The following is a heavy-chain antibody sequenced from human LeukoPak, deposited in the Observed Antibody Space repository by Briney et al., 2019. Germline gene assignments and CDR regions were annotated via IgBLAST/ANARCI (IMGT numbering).Heavy chain of an antibody. CDR3: AKAHMVVPAAPFDY. CDR1: GFSLSSYA. D-gene: IGHD2-2*01. J-gene: IGHJ4*02. V-gene: IGHV3-23*01. Sequence: GGSLRLSCVASGFSLSSYATAWVRQTPGKGLEWVSAISGSGGSTYYADSVKGRFTISRDNSKNTLYLQMNSLRAEDTAVYYCAKAHMVVPAAPFDYWGQGTLVTVSS. CDR2: ISGSGGST.